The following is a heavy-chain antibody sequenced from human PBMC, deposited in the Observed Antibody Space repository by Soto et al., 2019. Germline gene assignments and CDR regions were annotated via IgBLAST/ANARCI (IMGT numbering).Heavy chain of an antibody. J-gene: IGHJ5*02. Sequence: QITLKESGPTLVKPTQTLTLTCTFSGFSLSTSGVGVGWIRQPPGKALEWLALIYWDDDKRYSPSLKSRLTNTKATSKTQVVLTMTSMDPVDTATYYCAHSPGGYCSGGSCYHNWFDPWGQGTLVTVSS. D-gene: IGHD2-15*01. CDR3: AHSPGGYCSGGSCYHNWFDP. V-gene: IGHV2-5*02. CDR2: IYWDDDK. CDR1: GFSLSTSGVG.